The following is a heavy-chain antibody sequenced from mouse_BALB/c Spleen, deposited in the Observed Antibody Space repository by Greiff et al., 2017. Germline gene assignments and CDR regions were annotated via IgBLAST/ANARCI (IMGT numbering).Heavy chain of an antibody. J-gene: IGHJ3*01. CDR1: GYSFTSYW. V-gene: IGHV1-5*01. CDR3: TRGLRLAWFAY. Sequence: EVQLQQSGTVLARPGASVKMSCKASGYSFTSYWMHWVKQRPGQGLEWIGAIYPGNSDTNYTQKFKGKATLTAVTSASTAYMELSSLTNEDSAVYYCTRGLRLAWFAYWGQGTLVTVSA. D-gene: IGHD2-12*01. CDR2: IYPGNSDT.